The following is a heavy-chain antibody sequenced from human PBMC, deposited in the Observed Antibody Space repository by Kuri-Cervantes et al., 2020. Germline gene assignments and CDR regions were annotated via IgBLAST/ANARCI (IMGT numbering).Heavy chain of an antibody. D-gene: IGHD2-2*02. Sequence: GESPKIPWAASAFTFSSYWMSWVRQAPGKGLEWVAVISYDGSNKYYADSVKGRFTISRDNSKNTLYLQMNSLRAEDTAVYYCAKDSGFDCSSTSCYTAGFDYWGQGTLVTVSS. CDR1: AFTFSSYW. CDR3: AKDSGFDCSSTSCYTAGFDY. CDR2: ISYDGSNK. V-gene: IGHV3-30*18. J-gene: IGHJ4*02.